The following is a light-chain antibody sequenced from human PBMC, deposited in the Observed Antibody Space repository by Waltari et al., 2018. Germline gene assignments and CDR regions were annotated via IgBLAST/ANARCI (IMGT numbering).Light chain of an antibody. Sequence: DVQLTQSPSSLSASVGDRVTFTCRTSQSVTKYLNLYQLKPGKAPKLLIYSASNLQSGVPSRFSGSGSGTDFTFTISSLQPEDVATYYCQQSYSTPRITFGQGTKLEIK. CDR1: QSVTKY. V-gene: IGKV1-39*01. J-gene: IGKJ2*01. CDR2: SAS. CDR3: QQSYSTPRIT.